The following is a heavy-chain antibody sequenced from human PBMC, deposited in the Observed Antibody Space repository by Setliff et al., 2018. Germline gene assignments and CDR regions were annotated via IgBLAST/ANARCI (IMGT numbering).Heavy chain of an antibody. D-gene: IGHD3-22*01. CDR2: ISDSSHEM. CDR3: AKGADSSGYHIDY. CDR1: GFTFSDYY. V-gene: IGHV3-11*05. Sequence: GGSLRLSCAASGFTFSDYYMSWIRQAPGKGLEWVSFISDSSHEMYYADSVKGRFTISRDNAKNSLYLEMNSLRAEDTALYYCAKGADSSGYHIDYWGQGTLVTVSS. J-gene: IGHJ4*02.